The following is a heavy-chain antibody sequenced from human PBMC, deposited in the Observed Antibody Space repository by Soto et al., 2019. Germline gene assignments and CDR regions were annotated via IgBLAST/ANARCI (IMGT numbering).Heavy chain of an antibody. D-gene: IGHD3-10*01. V-gene: IGHV1-69*02. J-gene: IGHJ3*02. CDR2: IIPILGIA. CDR1: GCTFSSYT. Sequence: SVKVSCKASGCTFSSYTISWVRQAPGQGLEWMGRIIPILGIANYAQKFQGRVTITADNSTSTAYMELSSLRSEDTAVYYCAGVWYYYGSGPGAFDIWGQGTMVTVSS. CDR3: AGVWYYYGSGPGAFDI.